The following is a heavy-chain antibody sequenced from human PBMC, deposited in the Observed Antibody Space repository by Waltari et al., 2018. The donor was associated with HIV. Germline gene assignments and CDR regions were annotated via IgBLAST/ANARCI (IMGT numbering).Heavy chain of an antibody. Sequence: QVYLMEAGGGVVQPGGSVKLSCAASGFLFSTYGMHWVRQAPGKGLEWVAVIWSDGYNKFYADSVRGRFTFSRDNSKYTLSLQMNSLRAEDTALYYCVKERGPFNGFDIWGQGTMVTVSS. V-gene: IGHV3-33*06. CDR1: GFLFSTYG. CDR2: IWSDGYNK. D-gene: IGHD3-16*01. J-gene: IGHJ3*02. CDR3: VKERGPFNGFDI.